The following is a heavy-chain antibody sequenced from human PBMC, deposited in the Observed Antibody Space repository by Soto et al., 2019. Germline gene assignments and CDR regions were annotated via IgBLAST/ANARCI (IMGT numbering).Heavy chain of an antibody. CDR1: GFTFSTYT. Sequence: GGSLRLSCEASGFTFSTYTMSWVRQAPGKGLEWVSYISHTSRTIYYADSVKGRFTISRDNAKNSLYRQMNSLRVEDTAVYFCARAGVEYCTRTACPALDFWGQGTLVTVSS. CDR3: ARAGVEYCTRTACPALDF. D-gene: IGHD2-8*01. V-gene: IGHV3-48*01. CDR2: ISHTSRTI. J-gene: IGHJ4*02.